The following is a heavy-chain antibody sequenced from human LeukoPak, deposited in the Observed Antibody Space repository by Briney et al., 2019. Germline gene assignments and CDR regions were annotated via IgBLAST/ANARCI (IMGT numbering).Heavy chain of an antibody. J-gene: IGHJ4*02. CDR2: ISSSSSYI. V-gene: IGHV3-21*01. Sequence: GGPLRLSCAASGFIFKNYAMNWVRQAPGKGLEWVSSISSSSSYIYYADSVKGRFTISRDNAKNSLYLQMNSLRAEDTAVYYCAREVDATTDYWGQGTLVTVSS. CDR1: GFIFKNYA. D-gene: IGHD1-14*01. CDR3: AREVDATTDY.